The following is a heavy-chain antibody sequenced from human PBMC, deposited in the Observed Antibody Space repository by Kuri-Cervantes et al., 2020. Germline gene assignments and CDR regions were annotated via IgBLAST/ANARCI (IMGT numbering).Heavy chain of an antibody. CDR2: IWYDGSNK. CDR3: ARDSSGWPFIRDDAFDI. CDR1: GFTVSSNY. D-gene: IGHD6-19*01. J-gene: IGHJ3*02. Sequence: GESLKISCAASGFTVSSNYMSWVRQAPGKGLEWVAVIWYDGSNKYYADSVKGRFTISRDNAKNSLYLQMNSLRAEDTAVYYCARDSSGWPFIRDDAFDIWGQGTMVTVSS. V-gene: IGHV3-33*08.